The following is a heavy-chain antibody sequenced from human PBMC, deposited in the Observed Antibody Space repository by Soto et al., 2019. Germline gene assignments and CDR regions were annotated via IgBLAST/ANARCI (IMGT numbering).Heavy chain of an antibody. J-gene: IGHJ6*02. V-gene: IGHV4-31*03. Sequence: QVQLQESGPGLVKPSQTLSLTCTVSGGSISSGGYYWSWIRQHPGKGLEWIGYIYYSGSTYYNPSLKSRVTISVDTSKNQYSLKLSSVTAADTAVYYCARGDLITIFGVVNGYYGMDVWGQGTTVTVSS. CDR3: ARGDLITIFGVVNGYYGMDV. CDR2: IYYSGST. CDR1: GGSISSGGYY. D-gene: IGHD3-3*01.